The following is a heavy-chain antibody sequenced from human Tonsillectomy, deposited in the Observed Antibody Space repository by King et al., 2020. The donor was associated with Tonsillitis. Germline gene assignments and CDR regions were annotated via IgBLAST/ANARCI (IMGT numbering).Heavy chain of an antibody. Sequence: PLPASGPGLVQPSETLSLTCTVSGGSISSYYWNWIRQPPGKGLEWIGYIYYSGSTNYNPSLKSRVTISVDTSKNQFSLKLSSVTAADTAVYYCTRSLLQAYGMDVWGQGTTVTVSS. V-gene: IGHV4-59*01. CDR1: GGSISSYY. J-gene: IGHJ6*02. D-gene: IGHD2-15*01. CDR3: TRSLLQAYGMDV. CDR2: IYYSGST.